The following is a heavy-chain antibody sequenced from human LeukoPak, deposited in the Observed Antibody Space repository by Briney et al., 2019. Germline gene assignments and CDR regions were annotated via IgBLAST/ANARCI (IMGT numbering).Heavy chain of an antibody. CDR1: GYSISSGYY. CDR3: AREPRLMATIGPFDY. J-gene: IGHJ4*02. Sequence: PSETLSLTCAVSGYSISSGYYWGWIRQPPGKGLEWIGSIYHSGSTYYNPSLKSRVTISVDTSKNQFSLKLSSVTAADTAVYYCAREPRLMATIGPFDYWGQGTLVTVSS. V-gene: IGHV4-38-2*02. D-gene: IGHD5-24*01. CDR2: IYHSGST.